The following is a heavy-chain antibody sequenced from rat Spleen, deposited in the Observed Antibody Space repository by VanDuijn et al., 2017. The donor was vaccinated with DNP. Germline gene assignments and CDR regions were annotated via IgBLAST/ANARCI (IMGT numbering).Heavy chain of an antibody. CDR3: ATGVYGGYEDWFAY. J-gene: IGHJ3*01. Sequence: EVQLVESGGGLVQPGRSRKLSCAASGFTFSDYNMAWVRQAPKQGLEWVATISTSGGSTYYRDSVKGRFTISRDNAKSTLYLQMNRLRSEDTATYYCATGVYGGYEDWFAYWGQGTLVTVSS. V-gene: IGHV5S10*01. D-gene: IGHD1-11*01. CDR1: GFTFSDYN. CDR2: ISTSGGST.